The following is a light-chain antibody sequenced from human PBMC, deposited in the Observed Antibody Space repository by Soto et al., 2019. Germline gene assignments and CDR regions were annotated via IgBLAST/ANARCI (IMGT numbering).Light chain of an antibody. Sequence: EIVMTQSPATLSVSPGERATLSCRASQSVSINLAWYQQKPGQAPRLLIYGASTRATGIPARFSGSGSGTEFTLTISSLQSDDFATYYCQHYFNWPYTFGQGTKVDI. CDR3: QHYFNWPYT. V-gene: IGKV3-15*01. CDR2: GAS. J-gene: IGKJ2*01. CDR1: QSVSIN.